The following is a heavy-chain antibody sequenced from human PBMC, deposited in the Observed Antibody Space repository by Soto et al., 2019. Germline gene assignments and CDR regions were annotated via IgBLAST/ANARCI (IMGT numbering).Heavy chain of an antibody. CDR1: GFTFSSYS. Sequence: GGSLRLSCAASGFTFSSYSMNWVRQAPGKGLEWVSYISSSSITIYYADSVKGRFTISRDNAKNSLYLQMNSLRAEDTAVYYCARDRGSWYGDAFDIWGQGTMVTVSS. CDR3: ARDRGSWYGDAFDI. J-gene: IGHJ3*02. D-gene: IGHD6-13*01. V-gene: IGHV3-48*01. CDR2: ISSSSITI.